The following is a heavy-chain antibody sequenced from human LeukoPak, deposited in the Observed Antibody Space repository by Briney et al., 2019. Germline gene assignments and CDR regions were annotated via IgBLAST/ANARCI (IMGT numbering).Heavy chain of an antibody. J-gene: IGHJ4*02. V-gene: IGHV4-34*01. CDR3: ARFRSKGRRFLEWFSHAPYFDY. Sequence: SETLSLTCAVYGGSFSGYYWSWIRQPPGKGLEWIGEINHSGSTNYNPSLKIRVTISVDTSKNQFSLKLSSVTAADTAVYYCARFRSKGRRFLEWFSHAPYFDYWGQGTLVTVSS. D-gene: IGHD3-3*01. CDR1: GGSFSGYY. CDR2: INHSGST.